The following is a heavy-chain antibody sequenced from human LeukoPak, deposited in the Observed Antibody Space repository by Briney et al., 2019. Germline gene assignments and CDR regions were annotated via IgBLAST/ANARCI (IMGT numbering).Heavy chain of an antibody. Sequence: SVKVSCKASGGSFSSHAVGWVRQAPGQGLEWLGGTFPLFGTTRYAQKFQGRVTITTDESTRTAYMDLSSLTSEDTAVYYCARGSWDDVGYYYYYYMDVWGKGSTVTVSS. D-gene: IGHD1-1*01. CDR1: GGSFSSHA. CDR2: TFPLFGTT. V-gene: IGHV1-69*05. J-gene: IGHJ6*03. CDR3: ARGSWDDVGYYYYYYMDV.